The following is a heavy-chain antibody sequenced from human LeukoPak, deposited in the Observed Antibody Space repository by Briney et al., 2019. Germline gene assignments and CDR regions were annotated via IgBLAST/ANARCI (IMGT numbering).Heavy chain of an antibody. CDR1: GFTFSSYE. CDR2: ISSSSITI. V-gene: IGHV3-48*03. CDR3: ARVTWDSSGYPSPDY. J-gene: IGHJ4*02. D-gene: IGHD3-22*01. Sequence: AGSLRLSCAASGFTFSSYEMNWVRQAPGKGLEWVSYISSSSITIYYADSVKGRFTISRDNAKNSLYLQMNSLRAEDTAVYYCARVTWDSSGYPSPDYWGQGTLVTVSS.